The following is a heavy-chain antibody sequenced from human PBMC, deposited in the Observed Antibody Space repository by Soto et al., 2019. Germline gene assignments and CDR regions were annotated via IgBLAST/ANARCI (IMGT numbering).Heavy chain of an antibody. Sequence: ASVKVSCKASGYTFTSYAMHWVRQAPGQRLEWMGWINAGNGNTKYSQKFQGRVTITRDTSASTAYMELSSLRSDDTAVYYCARDTRYCSGGSCYSGGSYFDYWGQGTVVTVSS. CDR3: ARDTRYCSGGSCYSGGSYFDY. V-gene: IGHV1-3*01. CDR2: INAGNGNT. D-gene: IGHD2-15*01. J-gene: IGHJ4*02. CDR1: GYTFTSYA.